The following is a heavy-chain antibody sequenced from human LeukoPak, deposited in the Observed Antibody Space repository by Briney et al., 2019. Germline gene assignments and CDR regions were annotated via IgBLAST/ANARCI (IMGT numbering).Heavy chain of an antibody. CDR1: GFTFNIYA. D-gene: IGHD3-22*01. Sequence: GGSLRLSCAASGFTFNIYAMSWVRQAPGKGLEWVPTISGSGGSTYYADSVKGRFTISRDNSKKTLNLQMNSLRAEDTAVYYCAKGDSSGYWYDAFDIWGQGTMVTVSS. CDR3: AKGDSSGYWYDAFDI. CDR2: ISGSGGST. J-gene: IGHJ3*02. V-gene: IGHV3-23*01.